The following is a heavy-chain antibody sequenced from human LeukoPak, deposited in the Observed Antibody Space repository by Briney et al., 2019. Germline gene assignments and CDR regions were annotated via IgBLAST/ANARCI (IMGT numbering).Heavy chain of an antibody. V-gene: IGHV1-69*13. D-gene: IGHD3-22*01. Sequence: ASVKVSCKASGGTFSSYATSWVRQAPGQGLEWMGGIIPIFGTANYAQKFQGRVTITADESTSTAYMELSSLRSEDTAVYYCARSLGYDSSGTTTLLNYWGQGTLVTVSS. CDR1: GGTFSSYA. J-gene: IGHJ4*02. CDR2: IIPIFGTA. CDR3: ARSLGYDSSGTTTLLNY.